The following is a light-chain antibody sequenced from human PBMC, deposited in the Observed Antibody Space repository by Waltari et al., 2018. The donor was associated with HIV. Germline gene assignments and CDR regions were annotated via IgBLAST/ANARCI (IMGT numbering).Light chain of an antibody. J-gene: IGLJ1*01. V-gene: IGLV1-47*01. CDR3: AAWDDSPYV. Sequence: QSVLTQSPSASGTPGQRVTISCSGSSSNLGSNYVYWYQQLPGTAPKLLIYRNKQRPSGVPDRVSGSKSGTSASLAINGLRSEDEADYYCAAWDDSPYVFGTGTKVTVL. CDR1: SSNLGSNY. CDR2: RNK.